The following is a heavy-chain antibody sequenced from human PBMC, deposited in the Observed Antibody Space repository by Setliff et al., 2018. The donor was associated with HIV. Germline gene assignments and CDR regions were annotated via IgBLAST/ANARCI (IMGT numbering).Heavy chain of an antibody. J-gene: IGHJ6*03. D-gene: IGHD3-10*01. CDR1: GGTFSSYA. V-gene: IGHV1-69*05. CDR3: TRQTYYYGSGRYMDV. CDR2: IIPMFGAA. Sequence: GASVKVSCKASGGTFSSYAISWVRQAPGQGLEWMGGIIPMFGAANYAQKFQGRVTITTDASTSAAYMELSSLRSEDTAVYYCTRQTYYYGSGRYMDVWGKGTTVTVSS.